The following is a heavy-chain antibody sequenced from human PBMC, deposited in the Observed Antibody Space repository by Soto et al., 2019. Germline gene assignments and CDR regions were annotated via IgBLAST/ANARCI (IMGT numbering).Heavy chain of an antibody. J-gene: IGHJ4*02. D-gene: IGHD6-13*01. Sequence: RGESLKISCQSSGYTFSNFWIGWVRQLPGKGLEWMGIIYPGDHETRYSPSFHGKVTISADRSINTAYLQWNSLEASDTAFYFCARSPRSSPYFDYWGQGVLVTVSS. CDR3: ARSPRSSPYFDY. CDR2: IYPGDHET. CDR1: GYTFSNFW. V-gene: IGHV5-51*01.